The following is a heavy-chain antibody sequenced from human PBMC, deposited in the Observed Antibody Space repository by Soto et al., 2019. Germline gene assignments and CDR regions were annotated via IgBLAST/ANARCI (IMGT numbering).Heavy chain of an antibody. CDR1: GGSISSGGYY. CDR2: IYYSGST. J-gene: IGHJ6*02. Sequence: QVQLQESGPGLVKPSQTLSLTCTVSGGSISSGGYYWSWIRQHPGKGLEWIGYIYYSGSTYYNPSLKSRVTISVDTSKNQFSLKLSSVTAADTAVYYCARDRRGSIVSSPPHYYYGMDVWGQGTTVTVSS. D-gene: IGHD3-16*01. CDR3: ARDRRGSIVSSPPHYYYGMDV. V-gene: IGHV4-31*03.